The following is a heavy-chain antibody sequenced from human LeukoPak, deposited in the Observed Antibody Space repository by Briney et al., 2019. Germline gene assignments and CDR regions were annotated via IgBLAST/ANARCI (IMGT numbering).Heavy chain of an antibody. V-gene: IGHV3-21*01. CDR3: AKDIAVAGRNAFDI. CDR1: GFTFSSYS. Sequence: GGSLRLSCAASGFTFSSYSMNWVRQAPGKGLEWVSSISSSSSYIYYADSVKGRFTISRDNAKNSLYLQMNSLRAEDTAVYYCAKDIAVAGRNAFDIWGQGTTVTVSS. D-gene: IGHD6-19*01. J-gene: IGHJ3*02. CDR2: ISSSSSYI.